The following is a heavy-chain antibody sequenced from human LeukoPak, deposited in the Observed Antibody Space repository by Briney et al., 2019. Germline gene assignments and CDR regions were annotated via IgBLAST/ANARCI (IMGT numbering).Heavy chain of an antibody. CDR3: ARDKYYQYDY. Sequence: ASVKVSCKASGYTFTTYGMNGGGQAPGQGLEWMGWINTNTGNPTYAQGFTGRFVFSLDTSVSTAYLQISSLKAEDTAVYYCARDKYYQYDYWGQGTLVTVSS. CDR2: INTNTGNP. J-gene: IGHJ4*02. V-gene: IGHV7-4-1*02. CDR1: GYTFTTYG. D-gene: IGHD3-16*01.